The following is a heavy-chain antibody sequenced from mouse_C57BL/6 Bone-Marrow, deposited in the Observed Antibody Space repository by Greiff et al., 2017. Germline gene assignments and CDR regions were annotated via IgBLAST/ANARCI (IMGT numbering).Heavy chain of an antibody. CDR1: GFNIKDDY. CDR2: IDPENGDT. J-gene: IGHJ2*01. Sequence: EVQLQPSGAELVRPGASVKLSCTASGFNIKDDYMHWVKQRPEQGLEWIGWIDPENGDTEYASKFQGKATITADTSSNTAYLQLSSLTSEDTAVYYCTSPGGYFDYWGQGTTLTVSS. V-gene: IGHV14-4*01. CDR3: TSPGGYFDY.